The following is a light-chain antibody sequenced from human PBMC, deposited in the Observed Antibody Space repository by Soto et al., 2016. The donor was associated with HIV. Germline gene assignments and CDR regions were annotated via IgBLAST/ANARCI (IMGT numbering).Light chain of an antibody. CDR2: GAS. V-gene: IGKV1-NL1*01. CDR3: QQYYSTPVT. CDR1: QGMTNS. Sequence: DIQMTQSPSALSASVGDRVTITCRASQGMTNSIAWYQQKPGKAPKLLLSGASTLESGVPSRFSGGASGTAYTLTINSLQPEDFATYFCQQYYSTPVTFGGGPRWRSN. J-gene: IGKJ4*01.